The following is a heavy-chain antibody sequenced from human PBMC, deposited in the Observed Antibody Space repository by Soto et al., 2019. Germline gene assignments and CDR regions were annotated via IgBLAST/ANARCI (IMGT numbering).Heavy chain of an antibody. V-gene: IGHV3-72*01. CDR1: GFTLSDDY. J-gene: IGHJ4*02. CDR2: SRKKGNSYTT. D-gene: IGHD3-16*01. CDR3: ARWLSGWGD. Sequence: EVQLVESGGGLVQPGGSLRLSCAASGFTLSDDYMDWVRQAPGKGLEWVGRSRKKGNSYTTEYAASVKGRFTISRDDSTHSLYLHMNSLRTEDTAVYYCARWLSGWGDWGKGTLVTVSS.